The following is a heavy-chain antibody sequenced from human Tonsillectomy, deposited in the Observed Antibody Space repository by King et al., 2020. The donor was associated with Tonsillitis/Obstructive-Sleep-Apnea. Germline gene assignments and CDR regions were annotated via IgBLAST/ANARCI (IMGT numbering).Heavy chain of an antibody. V-gene: IGHV5-51*01. CDR3: ARHEVALSGTHIDY. Sequence: EQLVQSGAEVKKPGESLKISCKGSGYSFTNYWIAWVRQMPGKGLEWMGIINPSDSDSRYSPSFQGQVTISADKSMSTAYLQWSSLRASDTGIYYCARHEVALSGTHIDYWGQGTLVTVSS. D-gene: IGHD6-19*01. CDR1: GYSFTNYW. CDR2: INPSDSDS. J-gene: IGHJ4*02.